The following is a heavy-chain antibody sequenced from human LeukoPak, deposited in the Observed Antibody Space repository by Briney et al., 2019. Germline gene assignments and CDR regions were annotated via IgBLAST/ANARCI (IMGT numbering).Heavy chain of an antibody. Sequence: SQTLSLTCATSGDSVSSNSAAWNWIRQSPSRGLEWLGRTYYRSKWYNQYAVSVKSRIIINPDTSKNQFSLQLSSVIPEDTAVYFCARDRSTAARDENYFDYWGRGTLVTVSS. J-gene: IGHJ4*02. D-gene: IGHD6-6*01. CDR1: GDSVSSNSAA. CDR2: TYYRSKWYN. V-gene: IGHV6-1*01. CDR3: ARDRSTAARDENYFDY.